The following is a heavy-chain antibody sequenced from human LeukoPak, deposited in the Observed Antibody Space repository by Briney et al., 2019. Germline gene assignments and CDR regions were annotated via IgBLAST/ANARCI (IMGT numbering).Heavy chain of an antibody. Sequence: PSQTLSLTCTVSGGSISSGGYYWSWIRQHPGKGLEWIGYIYYSGSTYYNPSLKSRVTISVDTSKNQFSLKLSSVTAADTAVYYCARDRSSGSSGWFDPWGQGTLVIVSS. CDR2: IYYSGST. J-gene: IGHJ5*02. CDR1: GGSISSGGYY. D-gene: IGHD6-6*01. CDR3: ARDRSSGSSGWFDP. V-gene: IGHV4-31*03.